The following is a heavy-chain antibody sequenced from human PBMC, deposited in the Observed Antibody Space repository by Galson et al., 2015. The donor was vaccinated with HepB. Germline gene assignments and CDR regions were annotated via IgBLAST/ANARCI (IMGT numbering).Heavy chain of an antibody. CDR2: ISYDGSNK. Sequence: ALRLSCAASGFTFSSYAMHWGRQAPGKGLEWVAVISYDGSNKYYADSVKGRFTISRNNAKNSLYLEMNSLRVEDTALYYCARDERVGELFHYFYGMDVWGQGTTVTVSS. CDR1: GFTFSSYA. CDR3: ARDERVGELFHYFYGMDV. V-gene: IGHV3-30-3*01. J-gene: IGHJ6*02. D-gene: IGHD3-16*01.